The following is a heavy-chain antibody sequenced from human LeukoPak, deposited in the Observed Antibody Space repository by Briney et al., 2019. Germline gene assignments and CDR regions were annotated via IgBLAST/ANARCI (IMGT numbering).Heavy chain of an antibody. CDR1: GGSISSNY. V-gene: IGHV4-59*01. CDR3: AREIRYGSGSWYFDV. Sequence: SETLSLTCTVSGGSISSNYWSWIRQPPGKGLEWIGYIFYSGSTNYNPSLKSRVTISVDTSKSQFSLKMNSVTAADTAVYYCAREIRYGSGSWYFDVWGRGILVTVSS. CDR2: IFYSGST. J-gene: IGHJ2*01. D-gene: IGHD3-10*01.